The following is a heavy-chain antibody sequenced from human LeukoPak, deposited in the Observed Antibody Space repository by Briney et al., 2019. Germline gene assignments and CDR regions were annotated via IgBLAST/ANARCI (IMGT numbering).Heavy chain of an antibody. CDR2: VNGRGATT. CDR3: AKAPATGEGYYFYYMDV. J-gene: IGHJ6*03. Sequence: PGGSLRLSCAASGFASGFTFSDYAVSWVRQAPGKGPVWVASVNGRGATTYYADSVRGRFTISRDNSKNTVYLQMISLGADDTAVYFCAKAPATGEGYYFYYMDVWGKGTTVTVSS. CDR1: GFTFSDYA. V-gene: IGHV3-23*01. D-gene: IGHD7-27*01.